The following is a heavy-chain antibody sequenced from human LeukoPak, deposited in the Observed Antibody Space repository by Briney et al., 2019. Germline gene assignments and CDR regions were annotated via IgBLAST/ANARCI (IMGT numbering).Heavy chain of an antibody. J-gene: IGHJ5*02. CDR2: INHSGST. V-gene: IGHV4-34*01. Sequence: SETLSLTCAVYGGSFSGYYWSWIRQPPGKGLEWIGEINHSGSTNYNPSLKSRVTISVDTSKNQFSLKLSSVTAADTAVYYCARDRMVQEYNWFDPWGQGTLVTVSS. D-gene: IGHD2-8*01. CDR1: GGSFSGYY. CDR3: ARDRMVQEYNWFDP.